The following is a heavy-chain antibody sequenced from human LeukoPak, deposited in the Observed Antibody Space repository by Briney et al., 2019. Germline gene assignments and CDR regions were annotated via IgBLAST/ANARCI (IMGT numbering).Heavy chain of an antibody. CDR1: GSTFSDYH. V-gene: IGHV1-2*02. D-gene: IGHD2-2*01. Sequence: ASVKVSCKASGSTFSDYHINWVRQASGQGPEWMGWINPKSGDASYNQAFQGRVTMTRDTSISTAYMELNRLRSEDTAVYYCAFSGYCSSTSCYGGYYFDYWGQGTLVTVSS. CDR3: AFSGYCSSTSCYGGYYFDY. CDR2: INPKSGDA. J-gene: IGHJ4*02.